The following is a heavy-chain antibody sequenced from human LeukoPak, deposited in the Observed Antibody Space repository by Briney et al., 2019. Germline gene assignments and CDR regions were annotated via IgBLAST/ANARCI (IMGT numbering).Heavy chain of an antibody. CDR2: INPNSGGT. CDR1: GYTFTGYY. J-gene: IGHJ6*02. CDR3: ARDPQVPAAKGGMDV. D-gene: IGHD2-2*01. Sequence: ASVKVSCKAYGYTFTGYYMHWVRQAPGQGLEWMGRINPNSGGTNYAQKFQGRVTMTRDTSISTAYMELSRLRSDDTAVYYCARDPQVPAAKGGMDVWGQGTTVTVSS. V-gene: IGHV1-2*06.